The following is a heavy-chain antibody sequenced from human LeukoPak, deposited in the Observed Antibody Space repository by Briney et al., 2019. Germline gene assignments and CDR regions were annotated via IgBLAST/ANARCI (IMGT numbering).Heavy chain of an antibody. CDR3: ARDPRVTGTGVYFDY. D-gene: IGHD1-7*01. V-gene: IGHV1-69*04. CDR2: VIPFLGMA. CDR1: GGTFSSYT. Sequence: SVKVSCKASGGTFSSYTISWVRQAPGQGLEWMGGVIPFLGMADYAQKFQGRVTIIADKSTSTAYMDLSSLRSEDTAVYYCARDPRVTGTGVYFDYWGQGTLVTVSS. J-gene: IGHJ4*02.